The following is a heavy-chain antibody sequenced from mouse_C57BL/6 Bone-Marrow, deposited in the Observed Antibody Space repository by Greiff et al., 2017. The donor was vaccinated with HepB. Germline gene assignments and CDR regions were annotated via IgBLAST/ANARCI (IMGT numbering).Heavy chain of an antibody. CDR1: GFSLTSYG. V-gene: IGHV2-6-1*01. D-gene: IGHD3-3*01. CDR3: ARHEGFYYAMDY. J-gene: IGHJ4*01. CDR2: IWSDGST. Sequence: QVQLKESGPGLVAPSQRLSITCTVSGFSLTSYGVHWVRQPPGKGLEWLVVIWSDGSTTYNSALKSRLSISKDNSKSQVFLKMNSLQTDDTAMYYCARHEGFYYAMDYWGQGTSVTVSS.